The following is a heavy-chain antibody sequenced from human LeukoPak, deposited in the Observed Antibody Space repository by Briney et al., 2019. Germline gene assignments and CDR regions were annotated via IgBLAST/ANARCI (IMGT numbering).Heavy chain of an antibody. CDR3: ARENGDGYNPKYYFDY. Sequence: SCKASGYTFTSYDINWVRQAPGKGLEWVAVISYDGSNKYYADSVKGRFTISRDNSKNTLYLQMNSLRAEDTAVYYCARENGDGYNPKYYFDYWGQGTLVTVSS. J-gene: IGHJ4*02. V-gene: IGHV3-30-3*01. CDR1: GYTFTSYD. CDR2: ISYDGSNK. D-gene: IGHD5-24*01.